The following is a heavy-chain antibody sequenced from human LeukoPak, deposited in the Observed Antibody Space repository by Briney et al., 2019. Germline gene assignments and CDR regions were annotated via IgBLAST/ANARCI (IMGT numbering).Heavy chain of an antibody. CDR3: ARRGGGMT. CDR2: IYYSGIT. Sequence: SETLSLTCTVSSRSVSSSSYYWGWIRQPPGKGLEWIGSIYYSGITYYNPSLTSRVTISVDTSKNQFSLKLSSVAAADTAVYYCARRGGGMTWGQGTLVTVSS. V-gene: IGHV4-39*01. J-gene: IGHJ5*02. CDR1: SRSVSSSSYY. D-gene: IGHD1-1*01.